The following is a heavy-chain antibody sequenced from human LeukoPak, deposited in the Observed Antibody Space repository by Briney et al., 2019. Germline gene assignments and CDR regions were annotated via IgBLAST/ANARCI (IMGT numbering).Heavy chain of an antibody. J-gene: IGHJ6*02. V-gene: IGHV4-31*03. CDR3: ARDGGIYYYDSSGPADYYYYGMDV. D-gene: IGHD3-22*01. Sequence: SQTLSLTCTVSGGSISSGDYYWSWIRQHPGKGLEWIGYIYYSGSTYYNPSLTSRVTISVDTSKNQFSLKLSSVTAADTAVYYCARDGGIYYYDSSGPADYYYYGMDVWGQGTTVTVSS. CDR2: IYYSGST. CDR1: GGSISSGDYY.